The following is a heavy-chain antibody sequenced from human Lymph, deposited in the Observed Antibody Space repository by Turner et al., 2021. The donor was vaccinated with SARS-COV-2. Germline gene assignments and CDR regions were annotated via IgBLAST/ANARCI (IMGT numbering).Heavy chain of an antibody. CDR2: INPNSGGT. J-gene: IGHJ4*02. D-gene: IGHD3-10*01. V-gene: IGHV1-2*02. CDR1: GYTFTGDY. CDR3: ARSRDLQSMVRGVDPFDY. Sequence: QVQLVQCGAEVKKPGASVTGSCKASGYTFTGDYMHWVRQAPGQGLECMGWINPNSGGTNYAQKFQGRVTMTRDTSISTAYMELSRLRSDDTAVYYCARSRDLQSMVRGVDPFDYWGQGTLVTVSS.